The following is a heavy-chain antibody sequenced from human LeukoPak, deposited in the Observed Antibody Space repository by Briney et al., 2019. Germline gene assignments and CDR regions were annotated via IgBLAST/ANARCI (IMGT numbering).Heavy chain of an antibody. Sequence: ASVNVSCKASGYTFTSYGISWVRQAPGQGLEWMGWISAYNGNTNYAQKLQGRVTMTTDTSTSTAYMELRSLRSDDTAVYYCARDSERCSGGSCYSGVDWDYWGQGTLVTVSS. CDR2: ISAYNGNT. CDR3: ARDSERCSGGSCYSGVDWDY. V-gene: IGHV1-18*01. CDR1: GYTFTSYG. D-gene: IGHD2-15*01. J-gene: IGHJ4*02.